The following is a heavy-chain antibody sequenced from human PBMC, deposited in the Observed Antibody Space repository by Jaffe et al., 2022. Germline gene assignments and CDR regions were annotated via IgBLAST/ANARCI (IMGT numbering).Heavy chain of an antibody. Sequence: EVQLVESGGDLVQPGGSLRLSCTTSGFILSSYWMTWVRQAPGKGLEWVANIKQDASEQYYVDSVEGRFTISRENAKNSVHLLMNSLRAEDTAIYYCARGWFWSGYHTFDSWGQGTLVSVSS. V-gene: IGHV3-7*01. CDR3: ARGWFWSGYHTFDS. D-gene: IGHD3-3*01. CDR1: GFILSSYW. J-gene: IGHJ4*02. CDR2: IKQDASEQ.